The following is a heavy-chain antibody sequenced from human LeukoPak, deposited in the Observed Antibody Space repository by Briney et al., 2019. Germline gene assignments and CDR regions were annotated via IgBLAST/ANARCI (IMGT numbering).Heavy chain of an antibody. V-gene: IGHV3-66*02. CDR2: IFDGGGT. CDR1: GFIVSNYY. D-gene: IGHD1-26*01. CDR3: AKDPYSGSFEYFQH. Sequence: PGGSLRLSCAASGFIVSNYYMSWVRQAPGKGLEWVSVIFDGGGTFYSDSVKGRFTISRDNSKNTLYLQMSSLRVEDTAVYYCAKDPYSGSFEYFQHWGQGTLVTVSS. J-gene: IGHJ1*01.